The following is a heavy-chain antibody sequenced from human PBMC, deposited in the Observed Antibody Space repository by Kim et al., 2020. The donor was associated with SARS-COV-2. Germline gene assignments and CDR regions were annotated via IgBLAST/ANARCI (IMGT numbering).Heavy chain of an antibody. V-gene: IGHV4-59*13. D-gene: IGHD6-13*01. CDR1: GGSISSYY. Sequence: SETLSLTCTVSGGSISSYYWSWIRQPPGKGLEWIGYIYYSGSTNYNPSLKSRVTISVDTSKNQFSLKLSSVTAADTAVYYCARCMGTYSSSWYDPACYYGMDVWGQGTTVTVSS. CDR2: IYYSGST. CDR3: ARCMGTYSSSWYDPACYYGMDV. J-gene: IGHJ6*02.